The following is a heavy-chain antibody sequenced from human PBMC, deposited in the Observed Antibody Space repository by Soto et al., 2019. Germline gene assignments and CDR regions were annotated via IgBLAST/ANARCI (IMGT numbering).Heavy chain of an antibody. D-gene: IGHD4-17*01. CDR2: IKQDGSEK. J-gene: IGHJ4*02. Sequence: GGSLRLSCAASGFTFSSYWMSWVRQAPGKGLEWVANIKQDGSEKYYVDSVKGRFTISRDNAKNSLYLQMNSLRAEDTAVYYCARVGLVYGGGFGDYFDYWGQGTLVTVSS. CDR1: GFTFSSYW. CDR3: ARVGLVYGGGFGDYFDY. V-gene: IGHV3-7*05.